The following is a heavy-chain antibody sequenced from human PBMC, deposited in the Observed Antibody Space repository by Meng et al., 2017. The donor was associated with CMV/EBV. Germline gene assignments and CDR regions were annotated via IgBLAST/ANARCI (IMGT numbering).Heavy chain of an antibody. CDR1: GFTFSSYA. D-gene: IGHD3-10*01. V-gene: IGHV3-30*04. J-gene: IGHJ3*02. CDR3: ARDRGEADAFDI. CDR2: ISYDGSNK. Sequence: GESLKISCAASGFTFSSYAMSWVRQAPGKGLEWVAVISYDGSNKYYADSVKGRFTISRDNSKNTLYLQMNSLRAEDTAVYYCARDRGEADAFDIWGQGTMVTVSS.